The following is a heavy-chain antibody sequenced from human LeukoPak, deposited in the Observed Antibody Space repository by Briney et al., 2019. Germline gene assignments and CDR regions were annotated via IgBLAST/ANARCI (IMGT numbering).Heavy chain of an antibody. CDR2: IKSKTDGGTT. V-gene: IGHV3-15*01. CDR3: TTELGYCSSTSCYADY. J-gene: IGHJ4*02. CDR1: GFTFSNAW. D-gene: IGHD2-2*01. Sequence: GGSLRLSCAASGFTFSNAWMSWVRQAPGKGLEWVGRIKSKTDGGTTDYAAPVKGRFTISRDDSKNTLCLQMNSLKTEDTAVYYCTTELGYCSSTSCYADYWGQGTLVTVSS.